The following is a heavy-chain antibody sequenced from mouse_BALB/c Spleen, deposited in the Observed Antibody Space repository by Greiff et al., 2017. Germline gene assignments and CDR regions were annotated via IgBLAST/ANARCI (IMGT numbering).Heavy chain of an antibody. V-gene: IGHV5-6*01. CDR3: ARRGYEAWFAY. CDR1: GFTFSSYG. J-gene: IGHJ3*01. D-gene: IGHD2-14*01. CDR2: ISSGGSYT. Sequence: EVQVVESGGDLVKPGGSLKLSCAASGFTFSSYGMSWVRQTPDKRLEWVATISSGGSYTYYPDSVKGRFTISRDNAKNTLYLQMSSLKSEDTAMYYCARRGYEAWFAYWGQGTLVTVSA.